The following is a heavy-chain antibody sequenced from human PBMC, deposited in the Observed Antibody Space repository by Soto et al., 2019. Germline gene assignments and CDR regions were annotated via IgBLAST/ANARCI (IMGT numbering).Heavy chain of an antibody. D-gene: IGHD3-22*01. CDR2: IYYSGST. Sequence: SETLSLTCSVAGGSISHGGSYWSWIRQHPGKGLEWIGHIYYSGSTLYNPSLKGRLAISIDTSQNQFSLKLSSVTAADTAVYYCARGQIKYYDKINGSLSYFDSCGQGTLVTVSS. CDR3: ARGQIKYYDKINGSLSYFDS. J-gene: IGHJ5*01. CDR1: GGSISHGGSY. V-gene: IGHV4-31*03.